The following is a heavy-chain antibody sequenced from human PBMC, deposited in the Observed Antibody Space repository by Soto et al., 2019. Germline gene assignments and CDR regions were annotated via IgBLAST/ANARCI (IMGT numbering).Heavy chain of an antibody. CDR2: INSDGSST. J-gene: IGHJ5*02. D-gene: IGHD2-21*02. CDR3: AIFRGDGDDVP. V-gene: IGHV3-74*01. Sequence: EVQLVESGGGLVQPGGSLRLSCAVSGFTFSNYWMHWVRQAPGKGLVWVSRINSDGSSTSYADFVKGRFTISRDNAKNTLYLQMHSLRREDTAVYYCAIFRGDGDDVPWGQGTRVTVSS. CDR1: GFTFSNYW.